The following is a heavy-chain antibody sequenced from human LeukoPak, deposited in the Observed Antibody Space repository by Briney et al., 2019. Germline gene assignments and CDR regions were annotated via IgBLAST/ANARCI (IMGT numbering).Heavy chain of an antibody. CDR1: GFTVSSNY. J-gene: IGHJ4*02. D-gene: IGHD3-10*01. Sequence: GGSLRLSCAASGFTVSSNYMSWVRQAPGKGLEWGSVIYSGGGTYYADSVKGRFTISRDNSKNTLYLQMNSLRAEDTAVYYCARGGRGSYGPGSLYFDYWGQGTLVTVSS. CDR3: ARGGRGSYGPGSLYFDY. V-gene: IGHV3-53*01. CDR2: IYSGGGT.